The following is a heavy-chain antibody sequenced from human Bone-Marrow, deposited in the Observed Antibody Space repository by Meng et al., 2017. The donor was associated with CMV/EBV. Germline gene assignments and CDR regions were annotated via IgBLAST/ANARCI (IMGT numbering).Heavy chain of an antibody. D-gene: IGHD1-7*01. CDR3: ARVLDWNYMGYYFDY. J-gene: IGHJ4*02. V-gene: IGHV1-69*12. Sequence: QVQLVQSGGEVKKPGSPVKVSCKASGGTFSSYAISWVRQAPGQGLEWMGGIIPIFGTANYAQKFQGRVTITADESTSTAYMELSSLRSEDTAVYYCARVLDWNYMGYYFDYWGQGTLVTVSS. CDR2: IIPIFGTA. CDR1: GGTFSSYA.